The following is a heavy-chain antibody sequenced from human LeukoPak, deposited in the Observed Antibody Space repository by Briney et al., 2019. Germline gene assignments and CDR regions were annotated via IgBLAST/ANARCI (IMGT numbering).Heavy chain of an antibody. CDR1: GYSFHDFG. CDR2: ISTEIGNT. V-gene: IGHV1-18*04. J-gene: IGHJ4*02. Sequence: PGASVKVSCKASGYSFHDFGISWVRQAPGQGLEWMGWISTEIGNTNYAQRLQGRVTMTRDTSTSTVYMELTSLTSDDTAVYYCTRDRYGYCGGGSCFLFDYWGQGTLVTVSS. D-gene: IGHD2-15*01. CDR3: TRDRYGYCGGGSCFLFDY.